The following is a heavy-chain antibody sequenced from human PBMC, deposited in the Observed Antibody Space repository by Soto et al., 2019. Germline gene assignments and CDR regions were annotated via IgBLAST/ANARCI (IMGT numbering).Heavy chain of an antibody. J-gene: IGHJ5*02. CDR3: ARIRLMVYGRTTGWFDP. CDR2: ISAYNGNT. CDR1: GYTFTSYG. Sequence: QVQLVQSGAEVKKPGASVKVSCKASGYTFTSYGISWVRQAPGQGLEWTGWISAYNGNTNYAQKLQGRVTMTTDTSTSTAYMELRSLRSDDTAVYYCARIRLMVYGRTTGWFDPWGQGTLVTVSS. V-gene: IGHV1-18*01. D-gene: IGHD2-8*01.